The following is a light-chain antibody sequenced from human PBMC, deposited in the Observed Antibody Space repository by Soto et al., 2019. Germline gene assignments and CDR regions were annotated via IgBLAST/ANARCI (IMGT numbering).Light chain of an antibody. CDR3: QQGYNSPIT. J-gene: IGKJ5*01. Sequence: DIQMTQSPSSLSASVGDRATITCRASQTISSNLNWYQQKPGKAPKLLIYAASNLQSGVPSRFSGSGSGTDFTLTISSLQPEDFATYYCQQGYNSPITFGQGTRLEIK. CDR2: AAS. CDR1: QTISSN. V-gene: IGKV1-39*01.